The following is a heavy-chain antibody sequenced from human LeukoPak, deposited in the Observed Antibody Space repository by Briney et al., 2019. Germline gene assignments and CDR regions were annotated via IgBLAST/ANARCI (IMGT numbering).Heavy chain of an antibody. V-gene: IGHV4-61*02. D-gene: IGHD5-18*01. CDR1: GGSISSGTYY. Sequence: SETLSLTRSVSGGSISSGTYYWNWIRQPAGKGLEWIGRIYTSGSTNYNPSLKRRVTISVDTSKNQFSLRLSSVTAADTAVYYCAKAGYSYGLSYWGQGTLVTVSS. CDR3: AKAGYSYGLSY. J-gene: IGHJ4*02. CDR2: IYTSGST.